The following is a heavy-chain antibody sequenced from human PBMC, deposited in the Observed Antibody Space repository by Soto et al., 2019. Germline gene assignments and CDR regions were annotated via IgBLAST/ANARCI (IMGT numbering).Heavy chain of an antibody. CDR1: GYSFTSYW. CDR2: IYPGDSDT. V-gene: IGHV5-51*01. Sequence: GESLKISCKGSGYSFTSYWIGWLRQMPGKGLEWMGIIYPGDSDTRYSPSFQGQVTISADKPISTAYLQWSSLKASDTAIYYCARRSDYYAYFDYWGRGMLVTVSS. D-gene: IGHD3-3*01. J-gene: IGHJ4*01. CDR3: ARRSDYYAYFDY.